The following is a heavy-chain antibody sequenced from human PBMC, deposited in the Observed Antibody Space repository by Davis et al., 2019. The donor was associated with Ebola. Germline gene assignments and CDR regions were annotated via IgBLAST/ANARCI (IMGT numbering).Heavy chain of an antibody. CDR2: IKQDGSEK. D-gene: IGHD1-26*01. Sequence: PGGSLRLSCAASGFTFSSYWMSWVRQAPGKGLEWVANIKQDGSEKYYVDSVKGRFTISRDNAKNSLYLQMNSLKTEDTAVYYCAILSGSYLGDDYWGQGTLVTVSS. J-gene: IGHJ4*02. CDR1: GFTFSSYW. V-gene: IGHV3-7*03. CDR3: AILSGSYLGDDY.